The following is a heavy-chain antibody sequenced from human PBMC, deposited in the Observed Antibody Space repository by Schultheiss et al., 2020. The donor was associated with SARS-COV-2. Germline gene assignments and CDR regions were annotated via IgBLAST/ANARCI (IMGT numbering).Heavy chain of an antibody. J-gene: IGHJ6*02. CDR1: GDSVSSNSAA. Sequence: SQTLSLTCAISGDSVSSNSAAWNWIRQSPSRGLEWLGRTYYRSKWYNDYAVSVKSRITINPDTSKNQFSLQLNSVTPEDTAVYYCARDTREYQLLLGDYYYGMDVWGQGTTVTVSS. D-gene: IGHD2-2*01. CDR2: TYYRSKWYN. V-gene: IGHV6-1*01. CDR3: ARDTREYQLLLGDYYYGMDV.